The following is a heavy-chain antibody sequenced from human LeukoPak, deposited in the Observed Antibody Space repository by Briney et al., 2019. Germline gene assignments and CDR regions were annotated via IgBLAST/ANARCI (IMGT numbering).Heavy chain of an antibody. CDR2: ISASDGTT. Sequence: ASVKVSCKASGYSFSIYGITWARQAPGQGLEYLGWISASDGTTNYAQKVQDRVTMTTDTSTSTAYLELRSLRSEDTAVYYCARCGAAVTTHYSHWGQGTLVTVSS. V-gene: IGHV1-18*01. CDR1: GYSFSIYG. CDR3: ARCGAAVTTHYSH. D-gene: IGHD4-17*01. J-gene: IGHJ4*02.